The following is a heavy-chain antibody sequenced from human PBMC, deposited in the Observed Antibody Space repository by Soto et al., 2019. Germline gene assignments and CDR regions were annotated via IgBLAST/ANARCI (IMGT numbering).Heavy chain of an antibody. CDR3: ARDHRYSSSWYKYYGMDV. Sequence: SETLSLTCTVSGGSISSYYWSWIRQPPGKGLEWIGYIYYSGSTNYNPSLKSRVTISVDTSKNQFSLKLSSVTAADTAVYYCARDHRYSSSWYKYYGMDVWGQGTTVTVSS. D-gene: IGHD6-13*01. J-gene: IGHJ6*02. CDR1: GGSISSYY. CDR2: IYYSGST. V-gene: IGHV4-59*01.